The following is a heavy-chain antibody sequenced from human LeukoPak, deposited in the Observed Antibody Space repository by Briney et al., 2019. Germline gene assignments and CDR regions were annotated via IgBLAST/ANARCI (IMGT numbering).Heavy chain of an antibody. CDR2: IYYSGST. V-gene: IGHV4-59*01. D-gene: IGHD4-17*01. Sequence: SETLSLTCTVSGGSISSYYRSWIRQPPGKGLEWIGYIYYSGSTNYNPSLKSRVTISVDTSKNQFSLKLSSVTAADTAVYYCARGTVTTSHFDYWGQGTLVTVSS. CDR1: GGSISSYY. J-gene: IGHJ4*02. CDR3: ARGTVTTSHFDY.